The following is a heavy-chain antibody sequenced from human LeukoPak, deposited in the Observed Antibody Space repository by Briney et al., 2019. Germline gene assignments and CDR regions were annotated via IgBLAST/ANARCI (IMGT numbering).Heavy chain of an antibody. CDR1: GFTFSDYY. Sequence: GGSLRLSCAASGFTFSDYYMSWIRQAPGKGLEWVSYISSSGSTIYYADSVKGRFTISRDNAKNSLYLQMNSLRAEDTAVYYCARWGYCSSTSCYVRYYFDYWGQGTLVTVSS. CDR2: ISSSGSTI. J-gene: IGHJ4*02. CDR3: ARWGYCSSTSCYVRYYFDY. V-gene: IGHV3-11*04. D-gene: IGHD2-2*01.